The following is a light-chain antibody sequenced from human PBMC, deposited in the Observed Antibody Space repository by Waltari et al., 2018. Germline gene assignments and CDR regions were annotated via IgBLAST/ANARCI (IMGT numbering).Light chain of an antibody. CDR2: EVK. CDR1: NSDIGTYNY. CDR3: SSYAGSNTLV. Sequence: QSALTQPPSASGSPGQSVTISCSGTNSDIGTYNYVSWLPQHPGRAHKLLIYEVKKRPSGVPDRFSGSKSDNRASLTVSGLQADDEAVYHCSSYAGSNTLVFGGGTRLTVL. J-gene: IGLJ2*01. V-gene: IGLV2-8*01.